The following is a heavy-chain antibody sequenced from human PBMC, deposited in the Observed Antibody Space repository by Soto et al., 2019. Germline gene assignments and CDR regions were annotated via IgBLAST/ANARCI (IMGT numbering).Heavy chain of an antibody. V-gene: IGHV3-33*08. CDR2: IWYDGSNK. J-gene: IGHJ6*02. CDR1: VFTFSNYW. CDR3: ARDKGYDGSGRHYGMDV. Sequence: PRGSLLLSCVGSVFTFSNYWMNWVRQAPGKGLEWVAVIWYDGSNKYYADSVKGRFTISRDNSKNTLYLQMNSLRAEDTAVYYCARDKGYDGSGRHYGMDVWGQGTPVTVSS. D-gene: IGHD3-10*01.